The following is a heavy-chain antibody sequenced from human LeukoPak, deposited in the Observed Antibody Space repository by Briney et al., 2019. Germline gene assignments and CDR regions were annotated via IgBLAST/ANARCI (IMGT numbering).Heavy chain of an antibody. CDR3: ARDWRYGHFDY. CDR2: ISSSSSYI. Sequence: GGSRRLSCAASGFTVSSYSMNWVRQAPGKGLEWVSSISSSSSYIYYADSVKGRFTISRDNAKNSLYLQMNSLRAEDTAVYYCARDWRYGHFDYWGQGTLVTVSS. CDR1: GFTVSSYS. D-gene: IGHD1-1*01. J-gene: IGHJ4*02. V-gene: IGHV3-21*01.